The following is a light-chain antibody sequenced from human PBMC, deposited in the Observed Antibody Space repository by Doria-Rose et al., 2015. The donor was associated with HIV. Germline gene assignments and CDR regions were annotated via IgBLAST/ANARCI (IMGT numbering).Light chain of an antibody. V-gene: IGKV3-11*01. CDR1: QSVSSN. CDR2: GAS. Sequence: EIVLTQSPATLSLSPGERATLSCRASQSVSSNLAWYQQKPGQAPRLLIYGASNRATGIPARFSGSGSGTDFTLTIGSLEPEDFAVYFCQQRSNWPPIFTFGPGTKVDI. J-gene: IGKJ3*01. CDR3: QQRSNWPPIFT.